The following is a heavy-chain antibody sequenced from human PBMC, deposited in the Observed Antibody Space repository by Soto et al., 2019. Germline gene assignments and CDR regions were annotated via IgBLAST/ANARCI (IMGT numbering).Heavy chain of an antibody. CDR2: ISWNSGSI. D-gene: IGHD3-10*01. J-gene: IGHJ3*02. V-gene: IGHV3-9*01. CDR3: AKDIGLGGFGELDSAFDI. CDR1: GFTFDDYA. Sequence: GGSLRLSCAASGFTFDDYAMHWVRQAPGKGLEWVSGISWNSGSIGYADSVKGRFTISRDNAKNSLYLQMNSLRAEDTALYYCAKDIGLGGFGELDSAFDIWGQGTMVTVSS.